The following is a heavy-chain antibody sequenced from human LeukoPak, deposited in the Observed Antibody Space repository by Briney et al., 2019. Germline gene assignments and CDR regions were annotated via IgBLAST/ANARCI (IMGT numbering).Heavy chain of an antibody. V-gene: IGHV3-21*01. D-gene: IGHD6-19*01. J-gene: IGHJ4*02. CDR3: AREGSGWEGNY. CDR2: ISSSSSYI. Sequence: PGGSLRLSCAASGFTFSSYSMNWVRQAPGKGLEWVSSISSSSSYIYYADSVKGRCTISRDNAKNSLYLQMNSLRAEDTAVYYCAREGSGWEGNYWGQGTLVTVSS. CDR1: GFTFSSYS.